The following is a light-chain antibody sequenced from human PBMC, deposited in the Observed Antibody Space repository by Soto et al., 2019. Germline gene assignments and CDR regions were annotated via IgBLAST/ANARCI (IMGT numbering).Light chain of an antibody. J-gene: IGKJ5*01. CDR2: AAS. Sequence: DIQLTQSPSFLSASVXDRXXXXXXASQGISSNLAWYQQKPGKAPKLLIYAASTLQSGVPSRFSGSGSGTEFTLTISSLQPEDFATYYCQQFNSYPITFGQGTRLEI. V-gene: IGKV1-9*01. CDR1: QGISSN. CDR3: QQFNSYPIT.